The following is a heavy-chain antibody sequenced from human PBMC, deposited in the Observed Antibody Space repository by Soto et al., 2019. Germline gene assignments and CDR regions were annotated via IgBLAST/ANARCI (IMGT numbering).Heavy chain of an antibody. Sequence: QVQLVESGGGVVQPGRSLRLSCAASGVTLSNFGMHWVRQAPGKGLEWVAVISRDGSTMFYADSVKGRFTISRDSSRDTLYLKMTSLRAEDTAVYHCVGEVASGYWGQGTLVTVSS. CDR2: ISRDGSTM. CDR1: GVTLSNFG. V-gene: IGHV3-30*03. CDR3: VGEVASGY. J-gene: IGHJ4*02. D-gene: IGHD2-21*01.